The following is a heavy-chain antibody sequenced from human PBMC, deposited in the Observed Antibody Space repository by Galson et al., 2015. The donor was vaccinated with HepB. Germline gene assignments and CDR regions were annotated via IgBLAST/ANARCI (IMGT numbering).Heavy chain of an antibody. J-gene: IGHJ5*02. V-gene: IGHV1-18*01. D-gene: IGHD1-14*01. CDR3: ARGRYDISVPDH. CDR2: ISGYNLNT. Sequence: SVKVSCKASGYTFTQYGISWLRQAPRHGLEWMGWISGYNLNTNYAQRFQGRITMTTDTSTTTVYMELRSLRSDDTAMYYCARGRYDISVPDHWGQGTLVTVSS. CDR1: GYTFTQYG.